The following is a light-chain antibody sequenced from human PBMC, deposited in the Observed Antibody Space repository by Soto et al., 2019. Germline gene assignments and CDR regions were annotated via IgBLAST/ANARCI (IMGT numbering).Light chain of an antibody. Sequence: EIVLTQSPGTLSLSPGERATLSCRASQSVSSSYLAWYQQKPGQAPRLLIYGASSRASGVPDRFSGSGSGTDFTLTFSRLEPEDFAVYYCQQYGSSPWTFGQGTKVELK. CDR1: QSVSSSY. J-gene: IGKJ1*01. V-gene: IGKV3-20*01. CDR3: QQYGSSPWT. CDR2: GAS.